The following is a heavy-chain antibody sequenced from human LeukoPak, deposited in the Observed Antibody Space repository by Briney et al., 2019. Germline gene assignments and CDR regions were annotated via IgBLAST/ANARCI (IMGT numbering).Heavy chain of an antibody. CDR1: GFTFSGYC. J-gene: IGHJ4*02. V-gene: IGHV3-74*01. CDR3: ARSTALLDY. D-gene: IGHD2-2*01. Sequence: GGSLSLSCAASGFTFSGYCMNWVRQAPGKGLEWVSHINSGGSTTNYADSVKGRFTISRDNAKNTLYLQMNSLGDEDGAVDYGARSTALLDYWGQGTLVTVSS. CDR2: INSGGSTT.